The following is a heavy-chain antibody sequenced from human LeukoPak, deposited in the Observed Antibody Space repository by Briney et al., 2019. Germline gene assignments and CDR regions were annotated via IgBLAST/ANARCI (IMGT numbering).Heavy chain of an antibody. CDR2: IYTSGST. D-gene: IGHD1-26*01. CDR3: TQGGELMNF. J-gene: IGHJ4*02. Sequence: SQTLSLTCTVSGASVSSGNYYWTWIRQPAGKGLEWIGRIYTSGSTNYSPSLKSRVTISIDASKNQFSLRLSSVTAADTAVYYCTQGGELMNFWGQGTLVTVSS. CDR1: GASVSSGNYY. V-gene: IGHV4-61*02.